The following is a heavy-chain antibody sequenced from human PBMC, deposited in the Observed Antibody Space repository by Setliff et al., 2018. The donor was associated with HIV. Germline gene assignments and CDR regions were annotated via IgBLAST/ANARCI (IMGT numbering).Heavy chain of an antibody. CDR3: ARTFVVFRVRGVSSVYMDV. Sequence: PSETLSLTCTVSGGSITTYYWSWIRQPPGKGLEWIGYIYYSGSTAYNPSLRSRVTISVDTSKNQFSVKLSSVTAADTAVYYCARTFVVFRVRGVSSVYMDVWGKGTTVTVSS. CDR2: IYYSGST. V-gene: IGHV4-59*01. CDR1: GGSITTYY. D-gene: IGHD3-10*01. J-gene: IGHJ6*03.